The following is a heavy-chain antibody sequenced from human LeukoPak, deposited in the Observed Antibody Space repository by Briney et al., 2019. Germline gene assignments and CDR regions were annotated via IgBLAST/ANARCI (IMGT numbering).Heavy chain of an antibody. J-gene: IGHJ4*02. D-gene: IGHD3-22*01. Sequence: GGSLRLSCAASGFTFSSYWMSWVRQAPGKGLEWVANIKQDGSEKYYVDSVKGRFTISRDNAKNSLYLQMNSLRAEDTALYYCAKDHSDYYDSSGYYDYWGQGTLVTVSS. V-gene: IGHV3-7*03. CDR2: IKQDGSEK. CDR1: GFTFSSYW. CDR3: AKDHSDYYDSSGYYDY.